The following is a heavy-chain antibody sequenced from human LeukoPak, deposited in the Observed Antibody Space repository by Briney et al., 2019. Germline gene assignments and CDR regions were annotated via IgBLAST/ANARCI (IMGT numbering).Heavy chain of an antibody. CDR2: ISSTSTYI. V-gene: IGHV3-21*01. CDR1: EFTFSSYT. D-gene: IGHD2-15*01. Sequence: GGSLRLSCAASEFTFSSYTINWVRQAPGKGREWVSSISSTSTYISYADSVRGRFTISRANAKNSLYLQMNSLRAEDTAVYYCARGGGNFDYWGQGTLVTVSS. J-gene: IGHJ4*02. CDR3: ARGGGNFDY.